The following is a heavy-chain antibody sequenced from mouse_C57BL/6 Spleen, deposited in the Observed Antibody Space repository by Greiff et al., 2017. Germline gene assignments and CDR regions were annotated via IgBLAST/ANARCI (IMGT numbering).Heavy chain of an antibody. V-gene: IGHV1-64*01. Sequence: VQLQQPGAELVKPGASVKLSCKASGYTFTSYWMHWVKQRPGQGLEWIGMIHPNSGSTNYNEKFKSKATLTVDKSSSTAYMQLSSLTSEDSAVYYCARSIYYGNEDYFGCWGQGTTLTVAS. CDR3: ARSIYYGNEDYFGC. D-gene: IGHD2-1*01. CDR2: IHPNSGST. CDR1: GYTFTSYW. J-gene: IGHJ2*01.